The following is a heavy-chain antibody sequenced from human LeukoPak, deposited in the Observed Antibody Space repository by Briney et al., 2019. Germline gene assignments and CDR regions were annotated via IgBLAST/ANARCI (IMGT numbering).Heavy chain of an antibody. V-gene: IGHV3-23*01. Sequence: AGGSLRLSCAASGFTFSSYAMSWVRQAPGKGLEWVSVISGSGSSTYYADSVKGRFTISRDNSKNTLYLQMNSLRAEDTAVYYSAKVRYDSSGYQSPYSDYWGQGTLVTVSS. D-gene: IGHD3-22*01. CDR1: GFTFSSYA. CDR3: AKVRYDSSGYQSPYSDY. CDR2: ISGSGSST. J-gene: IGHJ4*02.